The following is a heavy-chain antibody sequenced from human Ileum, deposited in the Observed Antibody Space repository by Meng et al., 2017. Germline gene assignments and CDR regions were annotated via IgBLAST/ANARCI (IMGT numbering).Heavy chain of an antibody. Sequence: QVQLPQSGPGLVKPSQTLSLPCAISGDSVSSNSAAWNWIRQSPSRGLEWLGRTYYRSKWFNEYAVSVKSRITINPDTSENQFSLQLNSVTPEDAAVYYCARGGGSYYHFDYWGQGTLVTVSS. CDR3: ARGGGSYYHFDY. CDR2: TYYRSKWFN. V-gene: IGHV6-1*01. CDR1: GDSVSSNSAA. D-gene: IGHD1-26*01. J-gene: IGHJ4*02.